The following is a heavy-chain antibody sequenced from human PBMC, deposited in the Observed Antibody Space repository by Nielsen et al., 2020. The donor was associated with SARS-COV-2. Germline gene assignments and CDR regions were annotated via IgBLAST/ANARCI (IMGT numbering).Heavy chain of an antibody. CDR1: GFTFSSYA. CDR2: ISYDGSNK. D-gene: IGHD2-21*01. CDR3: AKDGQGYSVDY. V-gene: IGHV3-30-3*01. J-gene: IGHJ4*02. Sequence: GGSLRLSCAASGFTFSSYAMHWVRQAPGKGLEWVAVISYDGSNKYYADSVKGRFTISRDNSKNTLYLQMNSLRAEDTALYYCAKDGQGYSVDYWGQGTLVTVSS.